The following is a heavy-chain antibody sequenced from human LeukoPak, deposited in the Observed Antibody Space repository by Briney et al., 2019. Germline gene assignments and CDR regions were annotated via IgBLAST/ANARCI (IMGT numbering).Heavy chain of an antibody. Sequence: SQTLSLTCTVSGGAISSESYYWSWIRQPAGKGLEWIGRIYTSGITNYSPSLKSRVTMSVDTSKSQFSLNLSSVTAADTAVYYCARVLVLGELNGFDPWGQGTLVTVSS. J-gene: IGHJ5*02. D-gene: IGHD3-16*01. CDR2: IYTSGIT. CDR1: GGAISSESYY. V-gene: IGHV4-61*02. CDR3: ARVLVLGELNGFDP.